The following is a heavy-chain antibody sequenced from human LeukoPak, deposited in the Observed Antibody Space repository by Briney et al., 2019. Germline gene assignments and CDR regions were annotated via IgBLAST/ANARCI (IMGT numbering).Heavy chain of an antibody. CDR2: ISYDGSNK. V-gene: IGHV3-30*18. J-gene: IGHJ4*02. D-gene: IGHD6-13*01. CDR3: AKDPYSSSWYGAYYFDY. CDR1: GFTFSNYG. Sequence: GGSLRLSCGASGFTFSNYGMHWVRQAPGKGLEWVAFISYDGSNKYYADSVKGRFTISRDNSKNTLYLQMNSLRAEDTAVYYCAKDPYSSSWYGAYYFDYWGQGTLVTVSS.